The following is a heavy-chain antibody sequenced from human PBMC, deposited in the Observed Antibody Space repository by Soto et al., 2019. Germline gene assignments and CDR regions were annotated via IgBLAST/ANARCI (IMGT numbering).Heavy chain of an antibody. D-gene: IGHD2-2*01. CDR1: GGTFSSYA. CDR3: ARDQSSTSCYDH. Sequence: GASVKVSCKASGGTFSSYAISWVRQAPGQGLEWMGGIIPIFGTANYAQKFQGRVTITADKSTSTAYMELSSLRSEDTAVYYCARDQSSTSCYDHWGQGTLVTVSS. V-gene: IGHV1-69*06. J-gene: IGHJ4*02. CDR2: IIPIFGTA.